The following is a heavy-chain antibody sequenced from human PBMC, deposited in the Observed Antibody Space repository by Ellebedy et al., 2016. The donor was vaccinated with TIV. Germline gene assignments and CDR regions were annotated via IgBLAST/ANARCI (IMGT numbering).Heavy chain of an antibody. CDR2: ISSSSSYI. Sequence: GGSLRLXXAASGFTFSSYSMNWVRQAPGKGLEWVSSISSSSSYIYYADSVKGRFTISRDNAKNSLYLQMNSLRAEDTAVYYCASRGDSGSPFDPWGQGTLVTVSS. CDR1: GFTFSSYS. CDR3: ASRGDSGSPFDP. J-gene: IGHJ5*02. V-gene: IGHV3-21*01. D-gene: IGHD1-26*01.